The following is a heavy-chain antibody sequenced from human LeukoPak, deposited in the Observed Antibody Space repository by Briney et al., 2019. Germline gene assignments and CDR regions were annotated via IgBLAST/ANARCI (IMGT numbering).Heavy chain of an antibody. CDR2: FNSSGGST. V-gene: IGHV3-23*01. Sequence: GGSLRLSCAASGLTLISYAMRWVPQAPGKGLEWVSLFNSSGGSTYYADPVRGRFPSSRDNSKNMSSLQMNSLRVEDAAVYYWAKGYSSSWYSQWFDRWGQGTLVTVSS. J-gene: IGHJ5*02. CDR3: AKGYSSSWYSQWFDR. CDR1: GLTLISYA. D-gene: IGHD6-13*01.